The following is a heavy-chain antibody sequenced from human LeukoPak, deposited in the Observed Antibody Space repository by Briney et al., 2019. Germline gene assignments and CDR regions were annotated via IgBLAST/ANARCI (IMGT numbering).Heavy chain of an antibody. Sequence: PSETLSLTCTVSGYSISSGYYWGWIRQPTGKGLEWIGTIYHSGNTYYNPSLKSRVTISVDTSKNQFSLNLSSVTAADTAVYYCARLLWFGKYYFDYWGQGTLVTVSS. CDR2: IYHSGNT. J-gene: IGHJ4*02. D-gene: IGHD3-10*01. CDR3: ARLLWFGKYYFDY. CDR1: GYSISSGYY. V-gene: IGHV4-38-2*02.